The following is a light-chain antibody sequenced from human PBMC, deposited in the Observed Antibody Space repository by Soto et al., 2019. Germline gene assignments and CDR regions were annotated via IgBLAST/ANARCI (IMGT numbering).Light chain of an antibody. V-gene: IGLV1-40*01. CDR3: QSYETILLSVI. Sequence: QSVLTQPPSVSGAPGQRITIFCTGSNXNIGAGYDVHWYQYFPRTAPRLLIYNNTNRPSGVPDRFSGSKSGTSASLAITGLQAEDEADYYCQSYETILLSVIFGVGTQLTV. CDR2: NNT. J-gene: IGLJ2*01. CDR1: NXNIGAGYD.